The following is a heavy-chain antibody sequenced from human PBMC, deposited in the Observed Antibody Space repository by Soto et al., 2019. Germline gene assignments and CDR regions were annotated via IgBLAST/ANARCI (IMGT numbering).Heavy chain of an antibody. V-gene: IGHV3-30-3*01. CDR3: ARDYCSGGSCYSIRFDP. D-gene: IGHD2-15*01. CDR1: GFTFSSYA. J-gene: IGHJ5*02. CDR2: ISYDGSNK. Sequence: QVQLVESGGGVVQPGRSLRLSCAASGFTFSSYAMHWVRQAPGKGLEWVAVISYDGSNKYYADSVKGRFTISRDNSKNTLYLQMNSLRAEDTAVYYCARDYCSGGSCYSIRFDPWGQGTLVTVSS.